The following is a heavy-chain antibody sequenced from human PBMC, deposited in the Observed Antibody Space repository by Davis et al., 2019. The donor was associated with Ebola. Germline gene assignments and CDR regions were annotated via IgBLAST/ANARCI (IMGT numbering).Heavy chain of an antibody. J-gene: IGHJ4*02. CDR2: IIPILGIA. CDR1: GYTSTNYG. V-gene: IGHV1-69*04. CDR3: ARGRAPYFYFDY. D-gene: IGHD2-8*01. Sequence: SVMVSCKASGYTSTNYGIGWVRQAPGQGLEWMGRIIPILGIANYAQKFQGRVTITADKSTSTAYMELSSLRSEDTDVYYCARGRAPYFYFDYWGQGTLVTVSS.